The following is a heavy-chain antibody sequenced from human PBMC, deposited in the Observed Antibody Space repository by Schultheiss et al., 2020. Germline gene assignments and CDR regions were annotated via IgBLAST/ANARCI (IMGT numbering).Heavy chain of an antibody. D-gene: IGHD6-19*01. CDR2: MYYSGIT. J-gene: IGHJ4*02. CDR3: ARRSDQPYFDY. Sequence: SETLSLTCTVSGGSITSYYWSWIRQPPGKGLEWIGYMYYSGITNYNPSLKSRVTISVDTSKSQFSLKLSSVTAADTAVYYCARRSDQPYFDYWGRGTLVTVSS. CDR1: GGSITSYY. V-gene: IGHV4-59*01.